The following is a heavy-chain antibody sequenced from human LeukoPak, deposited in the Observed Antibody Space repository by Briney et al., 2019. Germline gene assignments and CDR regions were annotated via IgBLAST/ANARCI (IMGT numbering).Heavy chain of an antibody. V-gene: IGHV3-21*01. D-gene: IGHD3-10*01. CDR2: ISSSSSYI. CDR3: ARDKALWFGELRLDY. J-gene: IGHJ4*02. Sequence: GGSLRLSCAASGFTFSSYSMNWVRQAPGKGLEWVSSISSSSSYIYYADSVKGRFTISRDNAKNSLYLQMNSLRAEDTAVYYCARDKALWFGELRLDYWGQGTLVTVSS. CDR1: GFTFSSYS.